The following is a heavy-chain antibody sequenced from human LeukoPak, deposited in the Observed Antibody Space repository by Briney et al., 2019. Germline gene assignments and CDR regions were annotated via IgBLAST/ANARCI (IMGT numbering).Heavy chain of an antibody. Sequence: GGSLRLSCAASGYTFSSYSMVWVRQAPGKGLEWVSSISSDGIYVYYIDSVKGRFTISRDNAKNSLYLRMTSLRAEDTAIYYCAGEESNFGFYYFDFWGQGALVTVTS. J-gene: IGHJ4*02. V-gene: IGHV3-21*01. D-gene: IGHD3-10*01. CDR3: AGEESNFGFYYFDF. CDR2: ISSDGIYV. CDR1: GYTFSSYS.